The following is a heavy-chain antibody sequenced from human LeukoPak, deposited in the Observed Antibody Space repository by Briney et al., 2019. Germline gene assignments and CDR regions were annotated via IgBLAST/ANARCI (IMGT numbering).Heavy chain of an antibody. J-gene: IGHJ4*02. CDR1: GFTFRSYR. V-gene: IGHV3-21*01. CDR2: ISSSSSYI. D-gene: IGHD3-3*01. Sequence: GGSLRLSCAASGFTFRSYRMNWVRQAPGKGLEWVSSISSSSSYIYYADSVKGRFTISRDNAKNSLYLEMNSLRAEDTAVYYCASELFGVGHPRYWGQGTLVTVSS. CDR3: ASELFGVGHPRY.